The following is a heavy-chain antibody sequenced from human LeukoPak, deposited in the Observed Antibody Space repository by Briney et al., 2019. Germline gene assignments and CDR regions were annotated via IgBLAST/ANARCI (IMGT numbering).Heavy chain of an antibody. V-gene: IGHV1-58*02. CDR1: GFTFTSSA. CDR2: IVVGSGNT. CDR3: AAYCGGDCLNDY. Sequence: SVKVSCKASGFTFTSSAMQWVRQARGQRLEWIGWIVVGSGNTNYAQKFQERVTITSDMSTSTAYMELSSLRSEDTAVYYCAAYCGGDCLNDYWGQGTLVTVSS. D-gene: IGHD2-21*01. J-gene: IGHJ4*02.